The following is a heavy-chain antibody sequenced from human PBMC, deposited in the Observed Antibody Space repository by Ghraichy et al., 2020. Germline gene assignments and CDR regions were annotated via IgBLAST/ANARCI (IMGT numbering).Heavy chain of an antibody. J-gene: IGHJ5*02. CDR3: AKVPSRLRYFDWPPPGWFDP. CDR1: GFTFSSYA. CDR2: ISGSGGST. V-gene: IGHV3-23*01. D-gene: IGHD3-9*01. Sequence: GGSLRLSCAASGFTFSSYAMSWVRQAPGKGLEWVSAISGSGGSTYYVDSVKGRFTISRDNSKNTLYLQMNSLRAEDTAVYYCAKVPSRLRYFDWPPPGWFDPWGQGTLVTVSS.